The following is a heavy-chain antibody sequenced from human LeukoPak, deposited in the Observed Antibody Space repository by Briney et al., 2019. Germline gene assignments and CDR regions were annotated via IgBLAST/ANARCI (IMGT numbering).Heavy chain of an antibody. Sequence: SETLSLTCTVAGGSTSSSSSYWGWIRQPPWKGLEGIGSIYYSGSTYYNPSLKSRVTISVDTSKNQFSLKLSSVTAADTAVYYCARRSGWSKDDDYWGQGTLVTVSS. CDR2: IYYSGST. J-gene: IGHJ4*02. V-gene: IGHV4-39*01. CDR1: GGSTSSSSSY. CDR3: ARRSGWSKDDDY. D-gene: IGHD6-19*01.